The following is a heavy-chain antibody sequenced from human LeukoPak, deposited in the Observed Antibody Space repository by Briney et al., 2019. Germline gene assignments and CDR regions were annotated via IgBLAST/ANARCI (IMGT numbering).Heavy chain of an antibody. V-gene: IGHV3-21*01. CDR1: GFTFSSYS. D-gene: IGHD3-9*01. J-gene: IGHJ4*02. CDR2: ISSSSSYI. Sequence: PGGSLRLSCAASGFTFSSYSMNWVRQAPGKGLEWVSSISSSSSYIYYADSVKGRFTISRDNAKNSLYLQMNSLRAEDTAVYYCARDGASYYDILTGYSPPILDYWGQGTLVTVSS. CDR3: ARDGASYYDILTGYSPPILDY.